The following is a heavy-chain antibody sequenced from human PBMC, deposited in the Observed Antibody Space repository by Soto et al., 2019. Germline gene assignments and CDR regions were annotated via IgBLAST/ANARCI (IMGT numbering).Heavy chain of an antibody. CDR2: ISYDGSNK. V-gene: IGHV3-30-3*01. Sequence: QVQLVESGGGVVQPGRSLRLSCAASGFTFSSYAMHWVRQAPGKGLEWVAVISYDGSNKYYADSVKGRFTISRDNSKNTLYLQMNSLRAEDTAVYYCARCGPAAMAFDYWGQGTLVTVSS. CDR3: ARCGPAAMAFDY. CDR1: GFTFSSYA. J-gene: IGHJ4*02. D-gene: IGHD2-2*01.